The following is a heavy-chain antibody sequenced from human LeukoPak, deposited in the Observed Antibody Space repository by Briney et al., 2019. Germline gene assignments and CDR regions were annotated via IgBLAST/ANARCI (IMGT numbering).Heavy chain of an antibody. Sequence: GGSLRLSCAASGFTFSSYAMSWVRQAPGKGLEWVSAISGSGGSTYYADSVKGRFTVSRDDSKNTLFLQMNSLTDDDTAVYYCTKLGVPGAILGWFDPWGQGTLVTVSS. CDR2: ISGSGGST. J-gene: IGHJ5*02. CDR1: GFTFSSYA. D-gene: IGHD2-2*01. V-gene: IGHV3-23*01. CDR3: TKLGVPGAILGWFDP.